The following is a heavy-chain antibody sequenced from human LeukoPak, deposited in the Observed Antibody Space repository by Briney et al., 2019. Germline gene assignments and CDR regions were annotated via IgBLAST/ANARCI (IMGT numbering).Heavy chain of an antibody. J-gene: IGHJ6*02. CDR2: IYYSGST. Sequence: SETLSLTCTVSGGSISSYYWSWIRQPPGKGLEWIGYIYYSGSTNYNPSLKSRVTISVDTSKNQFSLKLSSVTAADTAVYYCARAHRPPFNWNYDPYYYGIDVWGQGTTVTVSS. V-gene: IGHV4-59*01. CDR3: ARAHRPPFNWNYDPYYYGIDV. CDR1: GGSISSYY. D-gene: IGHD1-7*01.